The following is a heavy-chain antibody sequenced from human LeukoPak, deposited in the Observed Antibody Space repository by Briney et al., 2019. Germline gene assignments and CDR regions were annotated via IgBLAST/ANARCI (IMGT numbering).Heavy chain of an antibody. CDR1: GGSISSGGYY. CDR3: ARCRYCSSTSCYTRFDP. J-gene: IGHJ5*02. V-gene: IGHV4-31*03. D-gene: IGHD2-2*02. CDR2: IYYSGST. Sequence: PSQTLSLTCTVSGGSISSGGYYWSWIRQHPGKGLEWIGYIYYSGSTYYNPSLKSRVTISVDTSKNQFSLKLSSVTAADTAVYYCARCRYCSSTSCYTRFDPWGQGTLVTVSS.